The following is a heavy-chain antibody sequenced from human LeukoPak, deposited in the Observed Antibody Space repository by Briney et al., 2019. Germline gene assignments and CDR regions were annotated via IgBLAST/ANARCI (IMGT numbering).Heavy chain of an antibody. V-gene: IGHV4-39*01. CDR1: GGSVGSSTYD. CDR3: ARLGYCTSTSCP. Sequence: QTSETLSLTCTVSGGSVGSSTYDWGWIRQPPGKGLEWIASITYTGSTYNPSLKSRVTISVDTSKNQFSLKLSSATAADTAIYYCARLGYCTSTSCPRGQGTLVTVSS. J-gene: IGHJ5*02. D-gene: IGHD2-2*03. CDR2: ITYTGST.